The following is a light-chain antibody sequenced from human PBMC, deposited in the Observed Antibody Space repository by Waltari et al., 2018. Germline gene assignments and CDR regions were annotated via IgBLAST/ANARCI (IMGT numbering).Light chain of an antibody. CDR1: SSNIGSNY. J-gene: IGLJ3*02. CDR2: RNN. V-gene: IGLV1-47*01. Sequence: QSVLTQPPSASGTPGQTGTISCSGSSSNIGSNYVYWYQQFPGTAPKPLIYRNNQRPSGVPDRISGSKTGTSASLAISGLRSEDESDYYCSTWDDTLSGPVFGGGTKLTVL. CDR3: STWDDTLSGPV.